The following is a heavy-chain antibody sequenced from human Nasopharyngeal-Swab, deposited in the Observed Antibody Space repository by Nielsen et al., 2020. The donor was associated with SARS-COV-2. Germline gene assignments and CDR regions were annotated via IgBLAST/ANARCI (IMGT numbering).Heavy chain of an antibody. J-gene: IGHJ4*02. CDR3: ASSPFVTVMERALDY. CDR1: SFTFSYYE. D-gene: IGHD3-22*01. CDR2: TSSSGATM. Sequence: LKISCAASSFTFSYYEMNWVRQAPGKGLEWVSYTSSSGATMFYADSVKGRFTISRDNAKNSLYLQMNSLRAEDTALYYCASSPFVTVMERALDYWGQGTLVTVSS. V-gene: IGHV3-48*03.